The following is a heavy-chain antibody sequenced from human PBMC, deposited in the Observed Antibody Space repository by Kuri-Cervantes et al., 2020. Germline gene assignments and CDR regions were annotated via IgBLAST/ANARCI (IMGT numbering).Heavy chain of an antibody. V-gene: IGHV4-34*01. J-gene: IGHJ4*02. CDR2: INHSGST. D-gene: IGHD3-10*01. CDR3: ARLSMVRGAVYYFDY. Sequence: SQTLSLTCAVYGGSFSGYYWSWIRQPPGKGLEWIGEINHSGSTNYNPSLKSRVTISVDTSKNQFSLKVNSVTAADTAVYYCARLSMVRGAVYYFDYWGQGTLVTVSS. CDR1: GGSFSGYY.